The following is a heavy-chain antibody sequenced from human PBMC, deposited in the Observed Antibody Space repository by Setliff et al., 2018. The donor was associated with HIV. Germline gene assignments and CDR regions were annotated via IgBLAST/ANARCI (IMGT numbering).Heavy chain of an antibody. CDR3: ARHSIAVVIGVPERDDAFDI. CDR2: VYYTWNT. D-gene: IGHD2-21*01. V-gene: IGHV4-39*01. CDR1: GGSISRRDYC. J-gene: IGHJ3*02. Sequence: PSETLSLTCTVSGGSISRRDYCWGWIRQPPGKGLEWIGSVYYTWNTYYNPSLKSRVTVSVDTSKTQFSLKLSSVTAADTAVYYCARHSIAVVIGVPERDDAFDIWGHGTMVTVSS.